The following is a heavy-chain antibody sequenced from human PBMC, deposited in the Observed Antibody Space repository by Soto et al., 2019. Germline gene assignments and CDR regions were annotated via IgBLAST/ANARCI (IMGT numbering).Heavy chain of an antibody. Sequence: QITLKESGPTLVKPTQTLTLTCTFSGFSLSTSGVGVGWIRQPPGKALEWLALIYWDDDKRYSSSLNSRLTNTKDTSQNQVVLTMTNMDPVDTATYYCAHSRPPRLLDYWGQGTLVTVSS. V-gene: IGHV2-5*02. CDR2: IYWDDDK. CDR3: AHSRPPRLLDY. J-gene: IGHJ4*02. D-gene: IGHD6-6*01. CDR1: GFSLSTSGVG.